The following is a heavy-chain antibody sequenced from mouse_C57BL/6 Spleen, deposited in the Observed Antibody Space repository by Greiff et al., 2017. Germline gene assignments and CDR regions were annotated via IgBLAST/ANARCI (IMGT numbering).Heavy chain of an antibody. D-gene: IGHD2-4*01. J-gene: IGHJ4*01. CDR2: IYPRSGNT. CDR3: AREGGNYDYDSAMDY. V-gene: IGHV1-81*01. CDR1: GYTFTSYG. Sequence: VQLQQSGAELARPGASVKLSCKASGYTFTSYGISWVKQRTGQGLEWSGEIYPRSGNTYYNEKFKGKATLTADKSSSTAYMELRSLTSEDSAVYVCAREGGNYDYDSAMDYWGQGTSVTVSS.